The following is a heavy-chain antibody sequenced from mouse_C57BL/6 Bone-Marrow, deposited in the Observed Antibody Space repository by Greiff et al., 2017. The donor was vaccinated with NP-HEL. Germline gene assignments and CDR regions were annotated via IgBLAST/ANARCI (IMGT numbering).Heavy chain of an antibody. J-gene: IGHJ2*01. Sequence: EVQLQQSGPVLVKPGASVKMSCKASGYTFTDYYMNWVKQSHGKSLEWIGVINPYNGGTSYNQKFKGKATLTVDKSSSTAYMELNSLTSEDSAVYYYARDRFTVALDYWGQGTTLTVSS. V-gene: IGHV1-19*01. CDR3: ARDRFTVALDY. CDR1: GYTFTDYY. D-gene: IGHD1-1*01. CDR2: INPYNGGT.